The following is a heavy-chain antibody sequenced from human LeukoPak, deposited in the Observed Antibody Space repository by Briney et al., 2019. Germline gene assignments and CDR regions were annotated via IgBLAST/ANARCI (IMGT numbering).Heavy chain of an antibody. CDR3: ARDDRFLEWLFDS. CDR2: ISSSSSHI. Sequence: GGSLRLSCAASGFTFSRYIMNWVRQAPGKGLEWVSSISSSSSHIYYADSVEGRFTISRDNAKNSLYLHMNSLRAEDTAVYYCARDDRFLEWLFDSWGQGTLVTVSS. CDR1: GFTFSRYI. V-gene: IGHV3-21*01. J-gene: IGHJ5*01. D-gene: IGHD3-3*01.